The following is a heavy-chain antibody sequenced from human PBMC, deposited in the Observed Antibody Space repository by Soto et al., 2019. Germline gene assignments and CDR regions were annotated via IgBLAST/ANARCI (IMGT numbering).Heavy chain of an antibody. D-gene: IGHD6-6*01. CDR2: ITNTGSNI. CDR3: AKDPEYRTSSLRNYFEY. CDR1: GFTFNDSY. J-gene: IGHJ4*02. V-gene: IGHV3-11*04. Sequence: GGSLRLSCTASGFTFNDSYMKWFRQAPGKGLEWMSYITNTGSNIYYADSVKGRFTISRDNSKNTLYLQMNSLRAEDTAMYYCAKDPEYRTSSLRNYFEYRGQGTPVTVSS.